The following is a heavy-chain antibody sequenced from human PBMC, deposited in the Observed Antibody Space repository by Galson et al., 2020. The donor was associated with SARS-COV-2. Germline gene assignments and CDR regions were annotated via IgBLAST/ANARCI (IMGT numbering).Heavy chain of an antibody. CDR3: ARKTCGGACFSGYYFDY. D-gene: IGHD2-21*01. CDR2: LYNYGTT. V-gene: IGHV3-53*01. Sequence: GGSLRLSCAASGFTVSSSYMTWVRQAPGKGLEWVSVLYNYGTTYYADSVKGRFTISRDNSKNTLYLQMNSLRAEDTALYYCARKTCGGACFSGYYFDYWGQGTLVTVSP. CDR1: GFTVSSSY. J-gene: IGHJ4*02.